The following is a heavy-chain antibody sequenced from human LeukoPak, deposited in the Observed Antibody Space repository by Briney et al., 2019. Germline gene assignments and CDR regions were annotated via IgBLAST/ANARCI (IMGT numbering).Heavy chain of an antibody. D-gene: IGHD2-2*03. CDR3: ARHGYCSSTSCYLGGRAYYYYYYMDV. V-gene: IGHV4-39*01. Sequence: SETLSLTCTVSGGSISSSSYYWGWIRQPPGKGLEWIGSIYYSGSTYYNPSLKSRVTISVDTSKNQFSLKLSSVTAADTAVYYCARHGYCSSTSCYLGGRAYYYYYYMDVWGKGTTVTISS. CDR2: IYYSGST. J-gene: IGHJ6*03. CDR1: GGSISSSSYY.